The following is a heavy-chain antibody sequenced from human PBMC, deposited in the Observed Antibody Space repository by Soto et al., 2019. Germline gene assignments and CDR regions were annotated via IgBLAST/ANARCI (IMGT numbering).Heavy chain of an antibody. V-gene: IGHV6-1*01. Sequence: SQTLSLTCAISGDSVSSTRASWNWIRQSPSRGLEWLGRTYYRSKWTNDYAVSVKSRIIINPDTSKNQFSLQISSVTPEDTAMYYCVRGYSSSFDSWGQGTLVTVSS. J-gene: IGHJ5*01. CDR3: VRGYSSSFDS. CDR1: GDSVSSTRAS. CDR2: TYYRSKWTN. D-gene: IGHD6-6*01.